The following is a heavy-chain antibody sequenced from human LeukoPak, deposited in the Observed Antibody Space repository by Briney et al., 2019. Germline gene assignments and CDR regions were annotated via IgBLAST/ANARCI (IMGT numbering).Heavy chain of an antibody. Sequence: PSETLSLTCTVSGGSISSSSYYWGWIRQPPGKGLEWIGSIYYSGSTYYNPSLKSRVTISVDTSKNQFSLKLSSVTAADTAVYYCARDDGTSYYFDYWGQGTLVTVSS. CDR1: GGSISSSSYY. CDR3: ARDDGTSYYFDY. CDR2: IYYSGST. D-gene: IGHD1-26*01. J-gene: IGHJ4*02. V-gene: IGHV4-39*02.